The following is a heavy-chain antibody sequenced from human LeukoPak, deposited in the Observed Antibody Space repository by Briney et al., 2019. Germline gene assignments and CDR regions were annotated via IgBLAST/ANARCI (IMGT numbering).Heavy chain of an antibody. CDR2: IYYSGST. D-gene: IGHD1-26*01. V-gene: IGHV4-39*07. CDR1: GGSISSSSYY. CDR3: ARDRVGATVDDAFDI. J-gene: IGHJ3*02. Sequence: PSETLSLTCTVSGGSISSSSYYWGWIRQPPGKGLEWIGSIYYSGSTCYNPSLKSRVTISVDTSKNQFSLKLSSVTAADTAVYYCARDRVGATVDDAFDIWGQGTMVTVSS.